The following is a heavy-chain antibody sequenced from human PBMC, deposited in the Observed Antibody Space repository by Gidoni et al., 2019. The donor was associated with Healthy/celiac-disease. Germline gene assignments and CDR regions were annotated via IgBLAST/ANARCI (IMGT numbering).Heavy chain of an antibody. D-gene: IGHD1-26*01. CDR1: GYTFTSYY. CDR2: INPSGGST. CDR3: ARETGTYSGRETRPGKTIDY. Sequence: QVQLVQSGAEVKKPGASVKVSCKASGYTFTSYYMHWVRQAPGQGLEWMGIINPSGGSTSYAQKFQGRVTMTRDTSTSTVYMELSSLRSEDTAVYYCARETGTYSGRETRPGKTIDYWGQGTLVTVSS. J-gene: IGHJ4*02. V-gene: IGHV1-46*01.